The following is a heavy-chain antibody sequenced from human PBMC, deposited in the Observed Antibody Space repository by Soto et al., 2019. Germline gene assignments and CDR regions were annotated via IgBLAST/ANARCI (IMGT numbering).Heavy chain of an antibody. CDR1: GFTFSSYS. J-gene: IGHJ4*02. V-gene: IGHV3-21*01. CDR3: AREGYDILTGKQHHDY. D-gene: IGHD3-9*01. Sequence: EVQLVESGGGLVKPGGSLRLSCAASGFTFSSYSMNWVRQAPGKGLEWVSSISSSSSYIYYADSVKGRFTISRDNAKNSLYLQMNSLRAEDTAVYYCAREGYDILTGKQHHDYWGQGTLVTVSS. CDR2: ISSSSSYI.